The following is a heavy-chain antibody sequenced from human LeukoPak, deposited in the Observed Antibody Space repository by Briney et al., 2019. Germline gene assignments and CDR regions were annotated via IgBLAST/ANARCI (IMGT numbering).Heavy chain of an antibody. CDR1: GYTFTSYY. D-gene: IGHD5-18*01. J-gene: IGHJ5*02. Sequence: ASVKVSCKASGYTFTSYYMHWVRQAPGQGLEWMGIINPSGFSTTYAQKFQGRVTMTRDTSTSTVYMELSSLRSEDAAVYYCARDERDGGDTAMLGANNWFDPWGQGTLATVSS. CDR3: ARDERDGGDTAMLGANNWFDP. V-gene: IGHV1-46*01. CDR2: INPSGFST.